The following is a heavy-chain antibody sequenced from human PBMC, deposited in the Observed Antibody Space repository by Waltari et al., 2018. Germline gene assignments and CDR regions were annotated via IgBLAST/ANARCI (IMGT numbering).Heavy chain of an antibody. CDR2: ISGRGGST. J-gene: IGHJ4*02. V-gene: IGHV3-23*01. D-gene: IGHD4-17*01. CDR1: GFTFSSYA. CDR3: ARDRYGDYSFDS. Sequence: EVQLLESVGGLVQPGGSLTLSCPASGFTFSSYAMSWVRQAPGKGLEWVSVISGRGGSTYYSGSVKGRFTISRDNSKNTLYLQRSSLRAEDTAVYFCARDRYGDYSFDSWGQATLVTVSS.